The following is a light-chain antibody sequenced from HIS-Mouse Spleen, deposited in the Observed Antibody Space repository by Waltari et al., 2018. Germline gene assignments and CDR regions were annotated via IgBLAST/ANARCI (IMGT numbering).Light chain of an antibody. CDR2: QDS. V-gene: IGLV3-1*01. Sequence: SYELTHPPSVSVSPGQTASITCSGDKLGDKYACWYQQKPGKSPVLVIYQDSKRPSGIIERFSGSNSGNTATLTISGTQAMDEADYYCQAWDSSTVVFGGGTTLTVL. CDR3: QAWDSSTVV. CDR1: KLGDKY. J-gene: IGLJ2*01.